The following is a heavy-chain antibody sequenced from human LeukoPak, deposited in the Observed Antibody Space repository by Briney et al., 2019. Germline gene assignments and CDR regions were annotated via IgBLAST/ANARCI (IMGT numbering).Heavy chain of an antibody. Sequence: PSETLSLTCTVSGGSISSSSYYWGWIRQPPGKGLEWIGSIYYSGSTYYNPSLKGQVTISVDTSKSQFSLKLSSVTAADTAVYYCARSGITMVRGVIYWFDPWGQGTLVTVSS. CDR1: GGSISSSSYY. V-gene: IGHV4-39*01. CDR3: ARSGITMVRGVIYWFDP. D-gene: IGHD3-10*01. J-gene: IGHJ5*02. CDR2: IYYSGST.